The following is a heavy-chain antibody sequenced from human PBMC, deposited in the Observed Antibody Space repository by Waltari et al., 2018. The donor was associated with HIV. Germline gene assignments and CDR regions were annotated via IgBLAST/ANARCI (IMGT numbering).Heavy chain of an antibody. CDR2: VHHSGKT. CDR1: GGSVSSNNW. J-gene: IGHJ2*01. Sequence: LSLTCDVSGGSVSSNNWWTWVRQSPGNGLEWIGEVHHSGKTTYNPSLKSRVSMSVDKSKNEFPLKVTSVTAADTAVYYCARLNRLEGGQWAKEYFDLWGRGTLVAVSS. D-gene: IGHD6-19*01. CDR3: ARLNRLEGGQWAKEYFDL. V-gene: IGHV4-4*02.